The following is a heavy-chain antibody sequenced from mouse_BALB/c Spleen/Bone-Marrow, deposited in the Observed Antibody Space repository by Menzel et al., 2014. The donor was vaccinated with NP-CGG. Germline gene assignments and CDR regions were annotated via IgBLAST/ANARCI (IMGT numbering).Heavy chain of an antibody. J-gene: IGHJ3*01. D-gene: IGHD2-3*01. CDR2: INPYNGGT. Sequence: SGPELVKPGASMKISCKASGYSFTDYTMNWVKQSHGKNLEWIGLINPYNGGTSYSQKFKGKATLTVDKSSSTAYMELLSLTSEDSAVYYCARFGADGYPRFAYWGQGTLVTVSA. CDR3: ARFGADGYPRFAY. CDR1: GYSFTDYT. V-gene: IGHV1-18*01.